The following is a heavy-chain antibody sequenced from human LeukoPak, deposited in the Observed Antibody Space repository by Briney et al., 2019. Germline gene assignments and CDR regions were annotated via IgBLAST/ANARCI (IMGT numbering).Heavy chain of an antibody. CDR3: ARGAPQKYSMIVVVITMIDY. CDR1: GFTFSSYG. CDR2: IWYDGSNK. V-gene: IGHV3-33*01. D-gene: IGHD3-22*01. J-gene: IGHJ4*02. Sequence: PGRSLRLSCAASGFTFSSYGMHWVRQAPGKGPEWVAVIWYDGSNKYYADSVKGRFTISRDNSKNTLYLQMNSLRAEDTAVYYCARGAPQKYSMIVVVITMIDYWGQGTLVTVSS.